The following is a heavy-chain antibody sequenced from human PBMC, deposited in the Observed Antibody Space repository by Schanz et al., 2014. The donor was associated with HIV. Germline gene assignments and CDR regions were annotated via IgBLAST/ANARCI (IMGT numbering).Heavy chain of an antibody. CDR3: ARGSSTRDWIDP. CDR1: GGFVNGYY. J-gene: IGHJ5*02. CDR2: INHSGST. Sequence: QVQLQQWGAGLLKPSETLSLTCAVYGGFVNGYYWTWIRQPPGKGLEWIGEINHSGSTNYNPSLKSRVTISVDTSNNQFSLKLSSVTAADTAIYYCARGSSTRDWIDPWGQGTLVTVSS. D-gene: IGHD2-8*01. V-gene: IGHV4-34*01.